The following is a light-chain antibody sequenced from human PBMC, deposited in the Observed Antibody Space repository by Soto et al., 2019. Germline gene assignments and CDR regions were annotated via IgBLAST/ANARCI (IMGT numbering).Light chain of an antibody. Sequence: QSVLTQPASVSGSPGQSITISCTGTSSDIGGYDYVSWYQQRPGKAPKLMIYEVRYRPSGVSNRFSGSKTGNTASPTIYWLQAEDEAYCYCCSSTRTSNHYFFGSGTTVTVL. CDR1: SSDIGGYDY. CDR3: CSSTRTSNHYF. J-gene: IGLJ1*01. CDR2: EVR. V-gene: IGLV2-14*01.